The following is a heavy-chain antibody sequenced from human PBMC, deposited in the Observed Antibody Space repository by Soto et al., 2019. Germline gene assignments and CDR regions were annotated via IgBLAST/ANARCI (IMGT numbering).Heavy chain of an antibody. D-gene: IGHD4-17*01. CDR3: ARQFTVGDYQY. Sequence: QVQLVQSGAEVKKPGSSVKVSCKASGGTFTTYPINWVRQAPGQGLEWMGGIIPMFGTTNYAQKFQGRVTITADESTSTAYMELSSLRSEDTAMYYCARQFTVGDYQYWGQGTLFTVSS. J-gene: IGHJ4*02. CDR2: IIPMFGTT. V-gene: IGHV1-69*01. CDR1: GGTFTTYP.